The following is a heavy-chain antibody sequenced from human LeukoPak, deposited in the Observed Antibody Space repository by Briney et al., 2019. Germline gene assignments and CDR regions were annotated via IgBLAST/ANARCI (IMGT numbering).Heavy chain of an antibody. CDR1: GFTFSSYS. V-gene: IGHV3-21*01. J-gene: IGHJ6*02. D-gene: IGHD3-3*01. Sequence: GGSLRLSCAASGFTFSSYSMNWVRQAPGKGLEWVSSISSSSSYIYYADSVKGRFTISRDNAKNSLYLQMNSLGAEDTAVYYCARDEDDFWSGYYYGMDVWGQGTTVTVSS. CDR3: ARDEDDFWSGYYYGMDV. CDR2: ISSSSSYI.